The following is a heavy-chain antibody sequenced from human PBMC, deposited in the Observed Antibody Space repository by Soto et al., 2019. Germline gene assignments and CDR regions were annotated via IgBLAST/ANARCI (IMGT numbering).Heavy chain of an antibody. CDR2: INTYNGYT. D-gene: IGHD4-4*01. Sequence: QVHLVQSGAEVKKPGASVKVSCKASGYTFTSCGISWVRQAPGQGLEWMELINTYNGYTNYPQNFQGRVTMTTDTSTCTVYMELRSLTSDDTAVYYCARDLTKGLDVWGQGTTVTVSS. J-gene: IGHJ6*02. CDR1: GYTFTSCG. V-gene: IGHV1-18*01. CDR3: ARDLTKGLDV.